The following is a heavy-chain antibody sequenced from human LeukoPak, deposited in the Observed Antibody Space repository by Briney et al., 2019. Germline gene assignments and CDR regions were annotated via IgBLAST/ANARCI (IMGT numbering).Heavy chain of an antibody. CDR2: IYTSGST. J-gene: IGHJ5*02. Sequence: MSSETLSLTCAVSGGSISSGSYYWSWIRQPAGKGLEWIGRIYTSGSTNYNPSLKSRVTISVDTSKNQFSLKLSSVTAADTAVYYCAKLLGDWFDPWGQGTLVTVSS. CDR3: AKLLGDWFDP. D-gene: IGHD3-10*01. CDR1: GGSISSGSYY. V-gene: IGHV4-61*02.